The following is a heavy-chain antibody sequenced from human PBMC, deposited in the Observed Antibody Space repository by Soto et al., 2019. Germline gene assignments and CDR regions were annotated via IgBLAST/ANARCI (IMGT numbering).Heavy chain of an antibody. Sequence: EVQLLESGGGLVQPGGSLRLSCAASGFTFSSYAMSWVRQAPGKGLEWVSAISGSGGSTYYADSVKGRFTISRDNSKNTLYLQRNSLRAEDTAVYDCAKTWYRCLDQYYFDYWGQGTLVTVSS. CDR3: AKTWYRCLDQYYFDY. CDR2: ISGSGGST. V-gene: IGHV3-23*01. J-gene: IGHJ4*02. CDR1: GFTFSSYA. D-gene: IGHD3-3*01.